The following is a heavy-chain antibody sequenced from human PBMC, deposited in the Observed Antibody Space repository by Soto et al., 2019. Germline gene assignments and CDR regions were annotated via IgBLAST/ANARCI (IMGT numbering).Heavy chain of an antibody. J-gene: IGHJ5*02. CDR3: ARWSNHKVVDP. Sequence: QEQLVESGGGVVQPGGSLRLSCEGSGFTFRNHGMHWIRQPPGKGLEWLAVIWYDGSEKYDAESVKGRFTISRDNSKNTLYLQMSSLTVDDTATYYCARWSNHKVVDPWGQGTVVAVS. V-gene: IGHV3-33*01. D-gene: IGHD1-26*01. CDR2: IWYDGSEK. CDR1: GFTFRNHG.